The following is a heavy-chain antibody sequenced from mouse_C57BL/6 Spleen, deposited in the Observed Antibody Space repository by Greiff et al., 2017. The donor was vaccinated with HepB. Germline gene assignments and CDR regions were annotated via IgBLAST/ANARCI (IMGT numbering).Heavy chain of an antibody. D-gene: IGHD3-2*02. V-gene: IGHV1-69*01. CDR2: IDPSDSYT. CDR3: ASSGYGFAD. CDR1: GYTFTSYW. J-gene: IGHJ3*01. Sequence: QVQLQQPGAELVMPGASVKLSCKASGYTFTSYWMHWVKQRPGQGLEWIGEIDPSDSYTNYNQKFKGKSTLTVDKSSSTAYMQLSSLTSEDSSVYYWASSGYGFADWGKGALVTVSA.